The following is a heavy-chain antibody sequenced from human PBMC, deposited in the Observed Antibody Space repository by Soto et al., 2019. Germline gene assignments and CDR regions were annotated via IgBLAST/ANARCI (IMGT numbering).Heavy chain of an antibody. CDR2: ISGSGVST. V-gene: IGHV3-23*01. D-gene: IGHD3-3*01. Sequence: EVQLLESGGGLVQPGGSLRLSCAASGFTFSSYAMSWVRQAPGKGLEWVSAISGSGVSTYYADSVKGRFTISRDNSKXTLYLRMNSLRAEDRAVYYCAKDYDFWSGYRCGMDVWGQWTTVTVSS. J-gene: IGHJ6*02. CDR1: GFTFSSYA. CDR3: AKDYDFWSGYRCGMDV.